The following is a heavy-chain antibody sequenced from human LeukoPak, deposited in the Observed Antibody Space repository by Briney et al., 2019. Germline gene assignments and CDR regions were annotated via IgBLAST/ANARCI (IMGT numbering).Heavy chain of an antibody. CDR1: GFTFSSYS. D-gene: IGHD6-13*01. V-gene: IGHV3-48*04. J-gene: IGHJ4*02. CDR3: ARDAPHGYSSSWPDY. CDR2: ISSSSSTI. Sequence: GGSLRLSCAASGFTFSSYSMNWVRQAPGKGLEWVSYISSSSSTIYYADSVKGRFTISRDNAKNSLYLQMNSLRAEDTAVYYCARDAPHGYSSSWPDYWGQGTLVSVSS.